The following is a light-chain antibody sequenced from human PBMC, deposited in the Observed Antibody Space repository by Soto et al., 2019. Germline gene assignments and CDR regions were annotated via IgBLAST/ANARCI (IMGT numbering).Light chain of an antibody. CDR2: GAS. Sequence: EIVFTQSPCTLSLSPGERATLSCRASQSVSSNYLAWYQQKPGQAPRLLIYGASSRATGIPDRFSGSGSGTDFTLTIRRLEPEDFAVYYCQQYGSSYPWTFGQGTKVDIK. CDR3: QQYGSSYPWT. J-gene: IGKJ1*01. V-gene: IGKV3-20*01. CDR1: QSVSSNY.